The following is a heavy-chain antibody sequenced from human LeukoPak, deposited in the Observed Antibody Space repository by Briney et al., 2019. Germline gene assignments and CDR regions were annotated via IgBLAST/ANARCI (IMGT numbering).Heavy chain of an antibody. D-gene: IGHD1-14*01. Sequence: PGRSLRLSCAASGFSPSAYGVHLVRQAPGKGLEWVAVIWYDGSSKDYADSVKGRFTFSRDNSKNTLYLQMNSLRAEDTAVYYCAKNPGHSFPQSWGQGTLVTVTS. CDR2: IWYDGSSK. J-gene: IGHJ1*01. V-gene: IGHV3-33*06. CDR1: GFSPSAYG. CDR3: AKNPGHSFPQS.